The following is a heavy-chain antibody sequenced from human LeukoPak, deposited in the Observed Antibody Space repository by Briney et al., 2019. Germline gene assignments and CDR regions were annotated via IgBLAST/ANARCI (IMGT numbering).Heavy chain of an antibody. CDR1: GGSISSYY. J-gene: IGHJ4*02. D-gene: IGHD3-3*01. CDR3: ARVLQYYDFWSGHNDY. CDR2: IYYSGST. V-gene: IGHV4-59*01. Sequence: SETLSLTCTVSGGSISSYYWSWIRQPPGKGLEWIGYIYYSGSTNYNPSLKSRVTISVDTSKNQFSLKLSSVTAADTAVYYRARVLQYYDFWSGHNDYWGQGTLVTVSS.